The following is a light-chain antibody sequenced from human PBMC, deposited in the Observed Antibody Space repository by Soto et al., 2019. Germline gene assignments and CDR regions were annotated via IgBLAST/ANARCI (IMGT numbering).Light chain of an antibody. CDR1: SSDVGSYNL. Sequence: QSVLTQPASVSGSPGQSTTISCTGTSSDVGSYNLVSWYQQHPGKATKLMIYEGSKRPSGVSNRFSGSKSGNTASLTISGLQAEDEADYYCCSYAGSSTFVYVFGTGTKVTVL. CDR3: CSYAGSSTFVYV. V-gene: IGLV2-23*03. CDR2: EGS. J-gene: IGLJ1*01.